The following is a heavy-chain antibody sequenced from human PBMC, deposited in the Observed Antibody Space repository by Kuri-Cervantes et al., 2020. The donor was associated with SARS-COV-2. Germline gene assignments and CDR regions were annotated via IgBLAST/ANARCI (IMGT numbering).Heavy chain of an antibody. V-gene: IGHV1-69*04. CDR2: IIPISDIV. Sequence: SVKVSCKASGATFSSYAISWVRQAPGQGLEWMGRIIPISDIVNYAQKFQGRVTITADKSTSTAYMELSSLRSEDTAVYYCARDQVGGGKTWAGYMDVWGKGTTVTVSS. J-gene: IGHJ6*03. CDR3: ARDQVGGGKTWAGYMDV. CDR1: GATFSSYA. D-gene: IGHD1-1*01.